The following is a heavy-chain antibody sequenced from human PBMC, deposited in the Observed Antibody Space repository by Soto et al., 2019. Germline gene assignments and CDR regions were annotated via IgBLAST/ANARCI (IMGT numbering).Heavy chain of an antibody. CDR2: ISAYNGNT. V-gene: IGHV1-18*01. CDR3: ARDQPIQGAAINYGMDV. CDR1: GYTFTSYG. D-gene: IGHD6-25*01. Sequence: QVQLVQSGAEVKKPGASVKVSCKASGYTFTSYGISWVRQAPGQGLEWMGCISAYNGNTNYAQKLQGRVTMTTDTSTSTAYMELRSLRSDDTAVYYCARDQPIQGAAINYGMDVWGQGTTVTVSS. J-gene: IGHJ6*02.